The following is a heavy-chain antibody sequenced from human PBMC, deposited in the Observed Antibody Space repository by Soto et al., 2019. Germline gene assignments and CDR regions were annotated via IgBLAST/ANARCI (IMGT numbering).Heavy chain of an antibody. CDR3: ARDRGFGMDV. Sequence: QVQLQESGPGLVKPSQTLSLTCTVSSGFDGSVGICNYYWNWIRQHPGKGLEWIGYIFNGGSASYIPSLQSRITISADTSKNQFSLNLNSVTAADTAVYFCARDRGFGMDVWGQGTKVIVYS. V-gene: IGHV4-31*03. CDR2: IFNGGSA. CDR1: SGFDGSVGICNYY. J-gene: IGHJ6*02.